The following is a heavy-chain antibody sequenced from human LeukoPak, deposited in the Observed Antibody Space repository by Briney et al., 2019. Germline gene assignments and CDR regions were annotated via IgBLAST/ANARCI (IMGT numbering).Heavy chain of an antibody. CDR2: IKQDGSEK. V-gene: IGHV3-7*01. Sequence: GGSLRLSCAASGFTFSSYWMSWVRQAPGKGLEWVANIKQDGSEKYYVDSVKGRFTISRDNAKNSLYLQMNSLRAEDTAVYYCASQGSTLWFGELWVFDYWGQGTLDTVSS. D-gene: IGHD3-10*01. CDR3: ASQGSTLWFGELWVFDY. J-gene: IGHJ4*02. CDR1: GFTFSSYW.